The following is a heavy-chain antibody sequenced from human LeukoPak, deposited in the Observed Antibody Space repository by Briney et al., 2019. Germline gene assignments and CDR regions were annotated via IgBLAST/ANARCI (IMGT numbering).Heavy chain of an antibody. Sequence: GGSLRLSCAASGFTFSSYSMNWVRQAPGKGLEWVANIKQDGSEKYYVDSVKGRFTISRDNAKNSLYLQMNSLRAEDTAVYYCARDLDGSGRIRHPYFDYWGQGTLVTVSS. CDR3: ARDLDGSGRIRHPYFDY. V-gene: IGHV3-7*01. CDR1: GFTFSSYS. CDR2: IKQDGSEK. D-gene: IGHD3-10*01. J-gene: IGHJ4*02.